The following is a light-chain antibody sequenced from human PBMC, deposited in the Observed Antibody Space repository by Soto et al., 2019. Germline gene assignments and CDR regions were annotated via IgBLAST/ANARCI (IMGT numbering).Light chain of an antibody. Sequence: QSVLTQPPSAFGTPGQTVTISCSGANSNIGRNIVHWYQHLPGAAPKLLISTNNQRPSGVPDRFSGAKSGTSASLAISGLQFEDEADYYCATWDDTLNGPVFGGGTKLTV. CDR2: TNN. CDR1: NSNIGRNI. J-gene: IGLJ3*02. V-gene: IGLV1-44*01. CDR3: ATWDDTLNGPV.